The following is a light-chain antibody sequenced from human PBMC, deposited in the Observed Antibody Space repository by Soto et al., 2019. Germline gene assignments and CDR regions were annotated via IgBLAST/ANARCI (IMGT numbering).Light chain of an antibody. CDR1: QGISNY. CDR3: KKINSAPWT. CDR2: AAS. Sequence: DIQMTQSPSSLSASVGDRVTITCRASQGISNYLAWYQQKPGKVPNLLIYAASTLQSGVPSRFSGSGSGRDFTLTISGLQPEVVAIINCKKINSAPWTFGKGTRLKSN. J-gene: IGKJ1*01. V-gene: IGKV1-27*01.